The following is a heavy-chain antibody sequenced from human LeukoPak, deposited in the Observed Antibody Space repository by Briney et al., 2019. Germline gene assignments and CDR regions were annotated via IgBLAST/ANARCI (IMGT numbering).Heavy chain of an antibody. CDR2: ISGDGGST. J-gene: IGHJ4*02. CDR1: GFTFSHYS. V-gene: IGHV3-43*02. D-gene: IGHD6-19*01. CDR3: ARESESSGWYDY. Sequence: GGSLRLSCAASGFTFSHYSMNWVRQAPGKGLEWVSLISGDGGSTFYADSVKGRFTISRDNSKNSLYLQMNSLRSDDTALYYCARESESSGWYDYWGQGTIVTVSS.